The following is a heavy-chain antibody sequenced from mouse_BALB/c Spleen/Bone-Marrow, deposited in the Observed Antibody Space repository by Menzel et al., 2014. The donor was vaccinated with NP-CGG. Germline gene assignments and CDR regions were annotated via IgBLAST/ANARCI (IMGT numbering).Heavy chain of an antibody. D-gene: IGHD3-2*02. CDR1: GFTFSSYG. J-gene: IGHJ2*01. CDR3: TRRPLQANSYFDC. Sequence: EVQLVESGGDLVKPGGSLKLSCVASGFTFSSYGMSWVRQTPDKRLEWVATISSGGSSAYYPASVKGRFTISRDNAKXTLYLQMSSLNSEDTAMYYCTRRPLQANSYFDCWGQGTTLTVSS. V-gene: IGHV5-6*01. CDR2: ISSGGSSA.